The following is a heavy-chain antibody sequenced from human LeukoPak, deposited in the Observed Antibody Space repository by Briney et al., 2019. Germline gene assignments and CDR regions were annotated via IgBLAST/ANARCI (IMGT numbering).Heavy chain of an antibody. CDR1: GYTFTSYG. D-gene: IGHD3-22*01. J-gene: IGHJ4*02. Sequence: GASVKVSCKASGYTFTSYGISWVRQAPGQGLEWMGWISAYNGNTNYAQKLQGRVTMTTDTSTSTAYMELRSLRSDDTAVYYCARVGFYDSSGYYSYWGQGTLVTVSS. CDR2: ISAYNGNT. CDR3: ARVGFYDSSGYYSY. V-gene: IGHV1-18*01.